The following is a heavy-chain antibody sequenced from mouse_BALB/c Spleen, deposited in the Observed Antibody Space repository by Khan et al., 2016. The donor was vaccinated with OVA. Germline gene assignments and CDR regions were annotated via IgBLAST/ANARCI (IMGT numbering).Heavy chain of an antibody. CDR3: AAAGGYWVSFDD. J-gene: IGHJ3*01. Sequence: IQLQQSGPEVVKPGASVKMSCKASGYTFTSYVMHWVKQKPGQGLEWIGYIYPFNDATKFNEKFNGKATLTSDKSSSTAYMELSSLTSEDSAGAYSAAAGGYWVSFDDWGQGTPVTVSA. CDR2: IYPFNDAT. V-gene: IGHV1S136*01. CDR1: GYTFTSYV. D-gene: IGHD2-3*01.